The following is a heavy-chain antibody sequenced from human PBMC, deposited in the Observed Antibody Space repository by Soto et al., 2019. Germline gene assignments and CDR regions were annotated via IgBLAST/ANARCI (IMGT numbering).Heavy chain of an antibody. J-gene: IGHJ5*02. D-gene: IGHD2-2*01. V-gene: IGHV1-18*01. Sequence: ASVTVRGGAPRKTFSNDAITSLLPSHGQPLEWLGWISLYSDGTNYAQKFQGRVSMTTDTSTTTAYMELRSLRSDDTAGDYCARVVQGAEAWCGPWGPGTRVTVSA. CDR3: ARVVQGAEAWCGP. CDR2: ISLYSDGT. CDR1: RKTFSNDA.